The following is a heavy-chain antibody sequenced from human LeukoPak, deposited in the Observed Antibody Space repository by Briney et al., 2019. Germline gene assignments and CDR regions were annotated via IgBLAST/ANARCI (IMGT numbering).Heavy chain of an antibody. V-gene: IGHV7-4-1*02. CDR2: INTNTGNP. J-gene: IGHJ6*03. Sequence: ASVKVSCKASGYTFTSYAMNWVRQAPGQGLEWMGWINTNTGNPTYAQGFTGRFVFSLDTSVSTAYLQISSLKAEDTAVYYCARAKGRQWEARGYNYYYMDVWGGGTTVTLSS. CDR1: GYTFTSYA. D-gene: IGHD1-26*01. CDR3: ARAKGRQWEARGYNYYYMDV.